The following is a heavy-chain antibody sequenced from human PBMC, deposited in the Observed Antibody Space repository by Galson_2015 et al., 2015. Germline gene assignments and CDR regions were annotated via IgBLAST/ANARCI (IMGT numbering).Heavy chain of an antibody. Sequence: SLRLSCAVSGFTFSNYAVHWVRQAPGKGLEWVALISHDGYNKYYADSVKGRFTISRDNSKNTLYLQMTSLRIEDTALYYCSRAFYYDILTGTYWVQGTLVTVSS. D-gene: IGHD3-9*01. CDR3: SRAFYYDILTGTY. J-gene: IGHJ4*02. V-gene: IGHV3-30-3*01. CDR2: ISHDGYNK. CDR1: GFTFSNYA.